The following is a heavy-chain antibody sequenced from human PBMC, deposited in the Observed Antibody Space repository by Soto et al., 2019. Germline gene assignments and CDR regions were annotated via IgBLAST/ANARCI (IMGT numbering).Heavy chain of an antibody. Sequence: SETLSLTCTVSGASISSYYWSWIRQPPGKGLEWIGYIYYSGSTNYNPSLKSRVSTSVDTSKNQLSLKLSSVTAADTAVYYCAKSPVAPRGMSYYYYMDVWGKGTTVTVSS. CDR2: IYYSGST. V-gene: IGHV4-59*01. CDR1: GASISSYY. J-gene: IGHJ6*03. CDR3: AKSPVAPRGMSYYYYMDV. D-gene: IGHD6-19*01.